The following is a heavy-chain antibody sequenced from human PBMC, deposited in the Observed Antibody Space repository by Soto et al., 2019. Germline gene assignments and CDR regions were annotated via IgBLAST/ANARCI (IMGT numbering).Heavy chain of an antibody. D-gene: IGHD2-21*02. J-gene: IGHJ4*02. CDR3: ARDPSSVVTATRYYFDY. Sequence: ASVKVSCKASGGTFSSYAISWVRQAPGQGLEWMGGIIPIFGTANYAQKFQGRVTITADKSTSTAYMELSSLRSEDTAVYYCARDPSSVVTATRYYFDYWGQGTLVTVSS. CDR2: IIPIFGTA. CDR1: GGTFSSYA. V-gene: IGHV1-69*06.